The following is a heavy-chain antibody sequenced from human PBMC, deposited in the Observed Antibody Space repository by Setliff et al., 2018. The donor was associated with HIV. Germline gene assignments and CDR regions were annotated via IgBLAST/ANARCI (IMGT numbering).Heavy chain of an antibody. Sequence: SETLSLTCAVSGYSISSTNWWGWLRQPPGKGLEWIGYIYYSGSINYNPSLKSRVTMAVNTSKNQFSLRLRSVTAVDTAVYYCARSSIVQVPAAPDAPFDVWGQGTMVTVSS. CDR3: ARSSIVQVPAAPDAPFDV. V-gene: IGHV4-28*05. J-gene: IGHJ3*01. CDR2: IYYSGSI. D-gene: IGHD2-2*01. CDR1: GYSISSTNW.